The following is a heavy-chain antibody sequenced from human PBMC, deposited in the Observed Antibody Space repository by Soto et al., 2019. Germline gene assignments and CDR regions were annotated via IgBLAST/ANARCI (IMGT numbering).Heavy chain of an antibody. CDR3: AGVYGSGSGIDAFDI. Sequence: QVQLVQSGAEVKKPGSSVKVSCKASGGTFSSYTISWVRQAPVQGLEWMGRIIPILGIANYAQKFQGRVTITADNSTSRAYMELSSLRSEDTAVYYCAGVYGSGSGIDAFDIWGQGTMVTVSS. CDR1: GGTFSSYT. J-gene: IGHJ3*02. D-gene: IGHD3-10*01. CDR2: IIPILGIA. V-gene: IGHV1-69*02.